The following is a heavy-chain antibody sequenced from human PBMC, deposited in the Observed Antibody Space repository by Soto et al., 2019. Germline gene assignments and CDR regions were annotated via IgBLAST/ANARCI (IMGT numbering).Heavy chain of an antibody. CDR3: ARESEDLTSNFDY. Sequence: PGGSLRLSCAASGFTFSTYYMGWVRQAPGKGLGWVANIKQDGSVKNYVDSVKGRFTVSRDNAKNSPYLQMNSLRADDTALYYCARESEDLTSNFDYWGQGTLVTVSS. CDR1: GFTFSTYY. CDR2: IKQDGSVK. J-gene: IGHJ4*02. V-gene: IGHV3-7*05.